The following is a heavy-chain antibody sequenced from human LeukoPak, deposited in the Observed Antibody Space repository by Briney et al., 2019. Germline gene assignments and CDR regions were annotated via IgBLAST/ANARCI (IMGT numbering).Heavy chain of an antibody. J-gene: IGHJ4*02. CDR2: IYYSGST. CDR1: GGSISSGGYY. CDR3: ARGGGAYSGYDLDY. V-gene: IGHV4-31*03. D-gene: IGHD5-12*01. Sequence: PSETLSLTCTVSGGSISSGGYYWSWIRQHPGTGLEWIGYIYYSGSTYYNPSLKSRVTISVDTSKNQFSLKLSSVTAADTAVYYCARGGGAYSGYDLDYWGQGTLVTVSS.